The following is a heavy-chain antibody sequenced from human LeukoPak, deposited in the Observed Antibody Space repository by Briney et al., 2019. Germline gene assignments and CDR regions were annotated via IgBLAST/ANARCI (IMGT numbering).Heavy chain of an antibody. CDR3: AKDFSGRNSSWYY. V-gene: IGHV3-48*03. Sequence: PGGSLRLSCAASGFTFSSYEMNWVRQAPGKGLEWVSYISSSGSTIYYADSVKGRFTISRDNSKNTLYLQMNSLRAEDTAVYYCAKDFSGRNSSWYYWGQGTLVTVSS. CDR2: ISSSGSTI. D-gene: IGHD6-13*01. J-gene: IGHJ4*02. CDR1: GFTFSSYE.